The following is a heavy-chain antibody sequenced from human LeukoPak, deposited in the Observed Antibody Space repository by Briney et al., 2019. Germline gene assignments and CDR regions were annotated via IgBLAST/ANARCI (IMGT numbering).Heavy chain of an antibody. D-gene: IGHD1-20*01. CDR3: ARVITEPYYYYYMDV. CDR2: IYTSGST. J-gene: IGHJ6*03. V-gene: IGHV4-4*09. CDR1: GGSISSYY. Sequence: SETLSLTCTVSGGSISSYYWSWIRQPPGKGLEWIGYIYTSGSTNYNPSLKSRVTISVDTSKNQFSLKLSSVTAADTAVYYCARVITEPYYYYYMDVWGQGTLVTVSS.